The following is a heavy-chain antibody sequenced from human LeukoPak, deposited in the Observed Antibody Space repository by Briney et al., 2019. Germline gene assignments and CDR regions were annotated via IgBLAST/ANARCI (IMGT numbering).Heavy chain of an antibody. CDR3: ARTCGYSYLNWFDP. Sequence: SVKVSCKASGGTFSSYAISWVRQAPGQGLEWMGGIIPIFGTANYAQKFRGRVTITADESTSTAYMELSSLRSEDTAVYYCARTCGYSYLNWFDPWGQGTLVTVSS. D-gene: IGHD5-18*01. CDR1: GGTFSSYA. J-gene: IGHJ5*02. CDR2: IIPIFGTA. V-gene: IGHV1-69*13.